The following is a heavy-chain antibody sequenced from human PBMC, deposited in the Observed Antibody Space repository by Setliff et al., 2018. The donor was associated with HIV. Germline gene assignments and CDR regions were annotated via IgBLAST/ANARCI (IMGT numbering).Heavy chain of an antibody. CDR2: IYTSGSV. V-gene: IGHV4-4*09. Sequence: SETLSLTCTVSGGSISSYYWSWIRQPPGKGLEWIGYIYTSGSVNYNPSLNSRVTISVDTSKNQFSLKLTSVTAADTAVYYCARHSPSDYWGQGTLVTVSS. J-gene: IGHJ4*02. CDR3: ARHSPSDY. CDR1: GGSISSYY.